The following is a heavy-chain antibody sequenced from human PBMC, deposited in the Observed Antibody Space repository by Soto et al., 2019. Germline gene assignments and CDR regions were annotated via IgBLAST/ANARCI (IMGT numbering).Heavy chain of an antibody. V-gene: IGHV3-33*01. J-gene: IGHJ4*02. CDR3: ARDGDVNTGFGKDY. CDR2: IWHDGGNK. D-gene: IGHD3-16*01. Sequence: GGSLRLCCAASGFTFSSYGMHWVRQAPGKGLEWVAFIWHDGGNKFYAESVKGRFTISRDNSKNTLYLQMTSLSAEDTAMYYCARDGDVNTGFGKDYWGQGTLVTVSS. CDR1: GFTFSSYG.